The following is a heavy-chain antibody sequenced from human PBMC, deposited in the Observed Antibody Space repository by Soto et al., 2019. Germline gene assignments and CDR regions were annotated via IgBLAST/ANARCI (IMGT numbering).Heavy chain of an antibody. D-gene: IGHD3-22*01. V-gene: IGHV3-15*01. Sequence: GSLRVSCAASGFTFSNAWMSWVRQAPGKGLEWVGRIKGEADGGTTDYAAPVKGRITISRDHSKDTLYLHMNSLKTEDTAVYYCTTGLSNGYYNFDYWGQGT. CDR3: TTGLSNGYYNFDY. J-gene: IGHJ4*02. CDR1: GFTFSNAW. CDR2: IKGEADGGTT.